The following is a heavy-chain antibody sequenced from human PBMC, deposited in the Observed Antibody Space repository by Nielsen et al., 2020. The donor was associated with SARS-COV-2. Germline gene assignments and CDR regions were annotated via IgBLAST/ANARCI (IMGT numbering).Heavy chain of an antibody. D-gene: IGHD6-13*01. CDR1: GFTFSSYS. Sequence: GGSLRLSCAASGFTFSSYSMNWVRQAPGKGLEWVSSISSSSSYIYYADSVKGRFTISRDNAKNSLYLQMNSLRAEDTAVYYCARDPRAAAGPPYGMDVWGQGTTVTVSS. CDR3: ARDPRAAAGPPYGMDV. V-gene: IGHV3-21*01. CDR2: ISSSSSYI. J-gene: IGHJ6*02.